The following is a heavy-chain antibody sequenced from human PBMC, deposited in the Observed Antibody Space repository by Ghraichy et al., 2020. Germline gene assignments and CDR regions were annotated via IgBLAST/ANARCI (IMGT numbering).Heavy chain of an antibody. D-gene: IGHD2-15*01. CDR1: GGSFSGYY. CDR3: ARSVGVVAGTFDY. CDR2: INHSGST. V-gene: IGHV4-34*01. J-gene: IGHJ4*02. Sequence: SQTLSLTCAVYGGSFSGYYWSWIRQPPGKGLEWIGEINHSGSTNYNPSLKSRVTISVDTSKNQFSLKLSSVTAADTAVYYCARSVGVVAGTFDYWGQGTLVTVSS.